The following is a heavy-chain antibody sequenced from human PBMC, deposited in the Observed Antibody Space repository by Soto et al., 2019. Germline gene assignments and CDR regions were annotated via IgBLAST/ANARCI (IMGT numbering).Heavy chain of an antibody. CDR1: GDPVSAYW. CDR2: IYNTGST. D-gene: IGHD1-26*01. V-gene: IGHV4-4*08. Sequence: PSETLSLTCTVSGDPVSAYWWSWIRQPPGKGLELISYIYNTGSTNYNPALKSRVTISVDTSKNHFSMKLSSVTAADKAVYYCERRLDESXXXYGMXXWGXGTTVPVYS. J-gene: IGHJ6*01. CDR3: ERRLDESXXXYGMXX.